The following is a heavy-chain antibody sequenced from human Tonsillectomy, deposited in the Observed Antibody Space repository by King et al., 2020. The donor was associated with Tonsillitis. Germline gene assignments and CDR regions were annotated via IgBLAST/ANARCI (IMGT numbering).Heavy chain of an antibody. CDR1: GFTFRSYA. Sequence: QVQLVESGGGVVQPGRSLRLSCAASGFTFRSYAMHWVRQAPGKGLEWVAVISYDGSNKYYADSVKGRFTISRDNSKNTLYLQMNSLRDEDTAVYYCARGEDILTGYYKGYFDNWGQGTLVTVSS. CDR2: ISYDGSNK. V-gene: IGHV3-30*04. D-gene: IGHD3-9*01. CDR3: ARGEDILTGYYKGYFDN. J-gene: IGHJ4*02.